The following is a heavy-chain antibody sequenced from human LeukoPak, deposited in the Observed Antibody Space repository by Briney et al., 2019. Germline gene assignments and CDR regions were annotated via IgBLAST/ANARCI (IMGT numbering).Heavy chain of an antibody. CDR2: IYSGGST. Sequence: GGSLRLSCAASGFTVSSNYMSWVRQAPGKGLEWVSVIYSGGSTYYADSVKGRFTISRDNSKNTLYLQMNSLRAEDTAVYYCARDLYYGSGKYYYFDYWGQGTLVTVSS. V-gene: IGHV3-66*01. CDR1: GFTVSSNY. D-gene: IGHD3-10*01. J-gene: IGHJ4*02. CDR3: ARDLYYGSGKYYYFDY.